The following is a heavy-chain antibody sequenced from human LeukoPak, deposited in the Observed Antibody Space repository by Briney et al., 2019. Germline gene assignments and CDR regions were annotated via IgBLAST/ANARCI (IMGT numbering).Heavy chain of an antibody. CDR1: GGSISSSNY. CDR2: INHSGTT. V-gene: IGHV4-4*02. D-gene: IGHD5-24*01. J-gene: IGHJ4*02. CDR3: ARVERWLNFDY. Sequence: SETLSLTCAVSGGSISSSNYWSWVRPPPGKGLEWIGEINHSGTTNYNPSLRSRVTISVDKSKNQFSLKLSSVTAADTAVYYCARVERWLNFDYWGQGTLVTVSS.